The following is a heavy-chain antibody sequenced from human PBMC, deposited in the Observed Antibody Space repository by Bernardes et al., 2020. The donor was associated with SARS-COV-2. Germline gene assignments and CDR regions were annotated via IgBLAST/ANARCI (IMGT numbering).Heavy chain of an antibody. CDR3: ARHGAGEDLSYFDY. CDR2: IDNRGNT. V-gene: IGHV4-59*01. Sequence: SESLSLTCTVSGGAISGYYWSWIRQAPEMSLEWIGYIDNRGNTKFNPSLKSRVTISVDTSKNQFSLKVTSVTAADTAMYYCARHGAGEDLSYFDYWGRGTLVTVSS. D-gene: IGHD3-16*01. CDR1: GGAISGYY. J-gene: IGHJ4*02.